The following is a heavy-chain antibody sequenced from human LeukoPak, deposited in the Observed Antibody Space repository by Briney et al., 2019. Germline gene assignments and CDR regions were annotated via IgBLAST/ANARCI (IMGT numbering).Heavy chain of an antibody. V-gene: IGHV4-39*01. CDR1: GGSISSSSYS. CDR3: ASQRVGRITFGGVSY. D-gene: IGHD3-16*01. J-gene: IGHJ4*02. Sequence: SETLSLTCTVSGGSISSSSYSWGWIRQPPGKGLEWIGTIYYGGSTYYNPSLKSRVTISVDTSKNQFSLKLSSVTAADTAVYYCASQRVGRITFGGVSYWGQGTLVTVSS. CDR2: IYYGGST.